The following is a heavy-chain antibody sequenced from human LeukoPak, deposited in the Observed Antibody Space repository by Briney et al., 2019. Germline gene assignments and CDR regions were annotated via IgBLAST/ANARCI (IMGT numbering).Heavy chain of an antibody. D-gene: IGHD7-27*01. J-gene: IGHJ4*02. Sequence: PGGSLRLSCAASGFTFSSYSMNWVRQAPGKGLEWVAVISYDGSNKYYADSVKGRFTISRDNSKNTLYLQMNSLRAEDTAVYYCAKDWGNWGYGYYFDHWGQGTLVTVSS. CDR3: AKDWGNWGYGYYFDH. V-gene: IGHV3-30*18. CDR2: ISYDGSNK. CDR1: GFTFSSYS.